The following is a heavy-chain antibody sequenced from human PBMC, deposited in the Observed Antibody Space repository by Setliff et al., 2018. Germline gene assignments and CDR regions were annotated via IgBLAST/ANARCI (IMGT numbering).Heavy chain of an antibody. CDR2: VYYTGNT. CDR1: GDSFSDYY. V-gene: IGHV4-59*01. CDR3: ARDRTAYNYGMDV. J-gene: IGHJ6*02. Sequence: SETLSLTCAVYGDSFSDYYWSWIRQPPGKGLEWIGYVYYTGNTNYNPSLKSRLTISVDPSKNQVSLKLKSATTADTAVYYCARDRTAYNYGMDVWGQGTTVTVSS. D-gene: IGHD5-18*01.